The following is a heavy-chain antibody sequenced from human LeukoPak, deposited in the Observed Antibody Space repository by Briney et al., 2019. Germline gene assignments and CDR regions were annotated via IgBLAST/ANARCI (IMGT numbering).Heavy chain of an antibody. Sequence: GRSLRLSCAASGFTFSSYAMHWVRQAPGKGLEWVAVISYDGSNKYYADSVKGRFTISRDNSKNTLYLQMNSLRAEDTAVYYCARSDDYSNGDDCWGQGTLDTVSS. CDR3: ARSDDYSNGDDC. CDR2: ISYDGSNK. V-gene: IGHV3-30-3*01. D-gene: IGHD4-11*01. CDR1: GFTFSSYA. J-gene: IGHJ4*02.